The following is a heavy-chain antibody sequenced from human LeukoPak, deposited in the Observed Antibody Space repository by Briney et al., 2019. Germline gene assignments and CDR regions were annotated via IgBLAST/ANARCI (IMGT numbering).Heavy chain of an antibody. J-gene: IGHJ3*02. V-gene: IGHV3-7*03. CDR1: GFTFSSSW. CDR3: AREYFGGPYDAFNI. D-gene: IGHD3-16*01. CDR2: IREDGSEK. Sequence: GGSLRLSCAASGFTFSSSWMTWVRQAPGKGLEWVASIREDGSEKTSVDSVKGRFTISRDNSKNSLYLQMNSLRAEDTALYYRAREYFGGPYDAFNIWGQGTMVTVSS.